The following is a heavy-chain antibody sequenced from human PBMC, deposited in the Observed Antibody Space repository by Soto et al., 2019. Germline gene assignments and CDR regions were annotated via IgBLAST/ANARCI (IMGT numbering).Heavy chain of an antibody. CDR2: AGPSGSST. J-gene: IGHJ4*02. V-gene: IGHV3-23*01. Sequence: GGSLRLSCAASGFTFGSYAMSWVRLAPGKGLEWVSVAGPSGSSTFYADPVRGRFTISRDNVENTLYLQMSSLRVADTALYFCARTYYYDSTGYYRTFDYWGQGTLVTVSS. CDR3: ARTYYYDSTGYYRTFDY. CDR1: GFTFGSYA. D-gene: IGHD3-22*01.